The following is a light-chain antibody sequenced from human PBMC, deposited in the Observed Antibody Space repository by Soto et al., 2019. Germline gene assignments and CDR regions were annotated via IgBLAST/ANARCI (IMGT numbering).Light chain of an antibody. CDR2: GAS. CDR3: QQYAGSPT. V-gene: IGKV3-20*01. CDR1: QSVASTY. J-gene: IGKJ5*01. Sequence: EIVLTQSPGTLSLSPGERATLSCWASQSVASTYLGWYQQKPGQAPRLLIYGASSRATGIPDRFSVSGSGTDFTLTISRLEPEDFALYYCQQYAGSPTFGQGTRLEIK.